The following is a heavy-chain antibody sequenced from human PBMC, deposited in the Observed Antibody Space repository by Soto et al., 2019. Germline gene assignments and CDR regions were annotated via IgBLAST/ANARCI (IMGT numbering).Heavy chain of an antibody. V-gene: IGHV3-9*01. CDR1: GFTFDDYA. Sequence: PGGSLRLSCAASGFTFDDYAMHWVRQAPGKGLEWVSGISWNSGSIGYADSVKGRFTISRDNAKNSLYLQMNSLRAEDTALYYCAKALAFDIWGQGTMVTVSS. J-gene: IGHJ3*02. CDR3: AKALAFDI. CDR2: ISWNSGSI.